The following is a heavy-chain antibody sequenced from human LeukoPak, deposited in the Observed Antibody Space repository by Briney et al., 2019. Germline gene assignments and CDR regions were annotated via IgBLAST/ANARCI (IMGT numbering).Heavy chain of an antibody. CDR3: TRVGYIDEGIDY. J-gene: IGHJ4*02. Sequence: GGSLRLSCVVSGFTFSDYWMHWVRQAPGKGLVWVSRINSDGSNTNYAGSVKGRFTISRDNAKNSLYLQMNSLRAEDTAIYYCTRVGYIDEGIDYWGQGTLVTVSS. CDR1: GFTFSDYW. V-gene: IGHV3-74*01. D-gene: IGHD5-24*01. CDR2: INSDGSNT.